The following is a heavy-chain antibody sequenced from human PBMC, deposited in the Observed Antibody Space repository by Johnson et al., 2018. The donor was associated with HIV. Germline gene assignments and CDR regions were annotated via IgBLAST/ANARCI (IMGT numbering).Heavy chain of an antibody. J-gene: IGHJ3*02. Sequence: VQLVESGGGLVQPGGSLRLSCGASGFTVSGNYMSWVRQAPGKGLEWVSLTYDADSVKGRFTISRDNSKNTLYLQMNSLRAEDTAVYYCAKDEIEVAAPWLAFDIWGQGTMVTVSS. CDR1: GFTVSGNY. D-gene: IGHD2-15*01. CDR3: AKDEIEVAAPWLAFDI. V-gene: IGHV3-66*01. CDR2: T.